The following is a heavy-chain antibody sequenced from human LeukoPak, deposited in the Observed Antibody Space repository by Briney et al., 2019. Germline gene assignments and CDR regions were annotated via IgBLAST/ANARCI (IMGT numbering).Heavy chain of an antibody. Sequence: PGGSLRLSCAASGFTFSGFAMSWVRQTPGKGLEWVSTISGGGGTTYYADSVRGRFTISRDNSNNTLYLQMNSLRAEDTAIYYCAKDRSRSGYDFGRYFDYWGQGTLVTVSS. CDR2: ISGGGGTT. J-gene: IGHJ4*02. CDR3: AKDRSRSGYDFGRYFDY. V-gene: IGHV3-23*01. D-gene: IGHD5-12*01. CDR1: GFTFSGFA.